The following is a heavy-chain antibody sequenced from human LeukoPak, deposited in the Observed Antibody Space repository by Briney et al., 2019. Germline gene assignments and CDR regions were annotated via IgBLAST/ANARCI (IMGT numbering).Heavy chain of an antibody. CDR3: ASLPTYYGGNGSFDY. CDR2: INHSGST. Sequence: PSETLSLTCAVYGGSFSGYYWSWLRQPPGKGLDWIGEINHSGSTDYNPSLKSRVTISVDTSKNQFSLKLSSVTAADTAVYYRASLPTYYGGNGSFDYWGQGTLVTVSS. V-gene: IGHV4-34*01. CDR1: GGSFSGYY. J-gene: IGHJ4*02. D-gene: IGHD4-23*01.